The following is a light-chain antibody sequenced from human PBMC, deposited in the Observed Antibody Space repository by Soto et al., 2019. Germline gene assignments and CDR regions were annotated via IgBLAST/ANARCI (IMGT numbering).Light chain of an antibody. CDR2: EVT. CDR3: ASLKSPRSVI. Sequence: QSALTQPASVSGSLGQSITISCTGTRADIGGYNYVSWYQRHPGKAPKVIISEVTNRPSGISNRFSGSKSGNTASLTISGLQAEDGATYYCASLKSPRSVIFDGGTKLTVL. J-gene: IGLJ2*01. CDR1: RADIGGYNY. V-gene: IGLV2-14*01.